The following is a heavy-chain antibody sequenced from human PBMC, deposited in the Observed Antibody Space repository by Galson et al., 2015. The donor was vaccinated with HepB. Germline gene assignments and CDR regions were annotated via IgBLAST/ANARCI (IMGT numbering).Heavy chain of an antibody. CDR2: TKQDGSEK. V-gene: IGHV3-7*01. CDR1: GFTFSSYW. J-gene: IGHJ3*02. CDR3: ASRCSSTSCYHAFDI. Sequence: SLRLSCAASGFTFSSYWMSWVRQAPGKGLEWVANTKQDGSEKYYVDSVKGRFTISRDNAKNSLYLQMNSLRAEDTAVYYCASRCSSTSCYHAFDIWGQGTMVTVSS. D-gene: IGHD2-2*01.